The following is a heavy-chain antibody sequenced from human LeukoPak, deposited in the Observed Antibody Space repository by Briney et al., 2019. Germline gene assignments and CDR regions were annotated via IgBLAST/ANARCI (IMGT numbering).Heavy chain of an antibody. Sequence: SETLSLTCTVSGGSISSGSYYWSWIRQPAGKGLEWIGRIYTSGSTNYNPSLKSRVTISVDTSKNQFSLKLSSVTAADTAVYYCAGIVGATSVGYWGQGTLVTVSS. CDR2: IYTSGST. J-gene: IGHJ4*02. CDR3: AGIVGATSVGY. V-gene: IGHV4-61*02. D-gene: IGHD1-26*01. CDR1: GGSISSGSYY.